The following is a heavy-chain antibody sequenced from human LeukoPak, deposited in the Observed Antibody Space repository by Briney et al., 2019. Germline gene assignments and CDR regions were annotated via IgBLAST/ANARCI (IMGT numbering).Heavy chain of an antibody. CDR3: ARDPLNWGFDY. V-gene: IGHV1-2*02. J-gene: IGHJ4*02. D-gene: IGHD7-27*01. CDR2: INPNSGGT. Sequence: ASVKVSCKASGYTFTGYYMHWVRQAPGQGLEWMGWINPNSGGTNFAQKFQGRVTMTRDTSISTAYMEPSRLRSDDTAVYYCARDPLNWGFDYWGQGTLVTVSS. CDR1: GYTFTGYY.